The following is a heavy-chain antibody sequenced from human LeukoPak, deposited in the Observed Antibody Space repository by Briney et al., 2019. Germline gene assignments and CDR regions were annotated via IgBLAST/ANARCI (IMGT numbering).Heavy chain of an antibody. CDR2: IYYSGST. J-gene: IGHJ4*02. D-gene: IGHD2-15*01. V-gene: IGHV4-59*08. CDR1: GGSISSYY. CDR3: ARQGSGRYWAFDY. Sequence: SETLSLTCTVSGGSISSYYWSWIRQPPGKGLEWIGYIYYSGSTNYNPSLESRVTISVDTSKNQFSLKLSSVTAADTAVYYCARQGSGRYWAFDYWGQGTLVTVSS.